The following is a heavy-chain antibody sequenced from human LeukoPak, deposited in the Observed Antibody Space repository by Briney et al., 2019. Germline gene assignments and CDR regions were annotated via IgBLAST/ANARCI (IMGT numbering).Heavy chain of an antibody. J-gene: IGHJ6*02. CDR1: GFTFSSYS. Sequence: GGSLRLSCAASGFTFSSYSMNWVRQAPGKRLEWVSSISSSSSYIYYADSVKGRFTISRDNAKNSLYLQMNSLRAEDTAVYYCASLSSGQRYYYYGMDVWGQGTTVTVSS. V-gene: IGHV3-21*01. D-gene: IGHD3-10*01. CDR3: ASLSSGQRYYYYGMDV. CDR2: ISSSSSYI.